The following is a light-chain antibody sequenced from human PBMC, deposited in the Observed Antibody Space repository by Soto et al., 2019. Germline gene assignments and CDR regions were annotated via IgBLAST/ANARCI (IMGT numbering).Light chain of an antibody. CDR1: SSDVGNYNY. J-gene: IGLJ1*01. Sequence: QSALTQPASVSGSPGQSITSSCTGTSSDVGNYNYVSWYQQHPGKAPKLVIYGVSNRPSGFSSRFSGSKSGNTASLTISGLRAEDEADYHGISYAGGYYIFGTGTKVTVL. CDR2: GVS. CDR3: ISYAGGYYI. V-gene: IGLV2-14*03.